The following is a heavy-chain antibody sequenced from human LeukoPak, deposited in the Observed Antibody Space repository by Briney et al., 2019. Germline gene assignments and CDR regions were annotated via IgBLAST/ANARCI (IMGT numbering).Heavy chain of an antibody. Sequence: GGSLSLSCAASGFPVSSNYKSGVRRARGRGVEGVSIIYSAGSTYYADSVRGRFTLSRDSSKNTVCLQMNSLRAEDTAVYYCASGGLGARKYYSDPFHYWGQGTLVTVSS. CDR2: IYSAGST. V-gene: IGHV3-53*01. J-gene: IGHJ4*02. CDR3: ASGGLGARKYYSDPFHY. D-gene: IGHD3-10*01. CDR1: GFPVSSNY.